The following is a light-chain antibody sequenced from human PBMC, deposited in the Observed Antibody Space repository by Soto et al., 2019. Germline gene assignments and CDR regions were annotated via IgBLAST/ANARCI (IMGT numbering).Light chain of an antibody. CDR1: SSDVGGYNY. CDR2: EVT. CDR3: SSYAGSNHPYV. J-gene: IGLJ1*01. V-gene: IGLV2-8*01. Sequence: QAVVTQPPSASGSPGQSVTISCTGTSSDVGGYNYVSWYQQHPGKAPKLMIYEVTKRPSGVPDRFSGSKSGNTASLTVSGLQAEDEADYYCSSYAGSNHPYVFGTGTKLTVL.